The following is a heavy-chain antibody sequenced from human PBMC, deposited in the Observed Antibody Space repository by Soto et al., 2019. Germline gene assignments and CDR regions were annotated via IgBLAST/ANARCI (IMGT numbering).Heavy chain of an antibody. Sequence: DVRLVESGGGLIQPGGSLRLSCAASGFAVSANYMTWVRQAPGKGLEWVSFIYSGGSTYYADSVKGRFTVSRDNSKITLYLQMNSLRDEDTAVYYCARGGQVRGGLDVWGQGTTVTVSS. J-gene: IGHJ6*02. CDR2: IYSGGST. CDR1: GFAVSANY. CDR3: ARGGQVRGGLDV. D-gene: IGHD2-15*01. V-gene: IGHV3-53*01.